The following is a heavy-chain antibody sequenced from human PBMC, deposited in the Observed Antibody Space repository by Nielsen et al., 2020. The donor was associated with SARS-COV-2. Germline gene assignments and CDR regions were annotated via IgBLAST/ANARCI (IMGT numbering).Heavy chain of an antibody. J-gene: IGHJ2*01. Sequence: WIRQPPGKGLEWVANIKQDGSEKYYVDSVKGRFTISRDNAKNSLYLQMNSLRAEDTAVYYCARVRGPSDYYDSSGYPLGYFDLWGRGTLVTVSS. CDR3: ARVRGPSDYYDSSGYPLGYFDL. CDR2: IKQDGSEK. D-gene: IGHD3-22*01. V-gene: IGHV3-7*03.